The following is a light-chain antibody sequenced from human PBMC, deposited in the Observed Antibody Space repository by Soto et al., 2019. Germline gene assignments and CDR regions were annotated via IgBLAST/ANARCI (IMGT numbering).Light chain of an antibody. V-gene: IGKV1-5*01. CDR3: QQYNGYSSRT. Sequence: DIQMTQSPSTLSASVGDGVTITCRASQSVSTWLAWYQQKPGKAPKVLIYDASYLESGVPSRFSGSGAGTEFTLTISSLQPDDFATYYCQQYNGYSSRTFGLGTKVDIK. J-gene: IGKJ1*01. CDR2: DAS. CDR1: QSVSTW.